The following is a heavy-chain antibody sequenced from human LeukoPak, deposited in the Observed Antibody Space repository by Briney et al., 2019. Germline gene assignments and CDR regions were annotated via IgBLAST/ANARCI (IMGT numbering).Heavy chain of an antibody. CDR2: INHGGST. CDR1: GGSFSDYY. V-gene: IGHV4-34*01. J-gene: IGHJ4*02. CDR3: ARRLGLFTVIGTPSFDF. Sequence: SETLSLTCAVYGGSFSDYYWSWIRQSPGKGLEWIGEINHGGSTKKNPSLEGRVTLSIDTSKNQFSLKLTSLTSADTAVYYCARRLGLFTVIGTPSFDFWGQGGLVTVSS. D-gene: IGHD3-16*01.